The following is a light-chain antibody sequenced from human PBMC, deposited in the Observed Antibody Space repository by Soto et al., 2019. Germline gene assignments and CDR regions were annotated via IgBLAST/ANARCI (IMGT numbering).Light chain of an antibody. J-gene: IGKJ1*01. CDR1: QSVRSNY. CDR2: GAS. V-gene: IGKV3-20*01. CDR3: QQHGSSPPTWT. Sequence: IVLTQSPGTLSLSPGERATLACRASQSVRSNYLAWYQHKPGQAPRLLIYGASSRATGIPGRFSGSGSGTDFTLTISRLEPEDFAVYYCQQHGSSPPTWTFGQGTKVEI.